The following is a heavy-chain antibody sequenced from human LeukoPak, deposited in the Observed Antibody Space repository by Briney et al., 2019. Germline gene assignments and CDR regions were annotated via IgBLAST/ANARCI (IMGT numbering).Heavy chain of an antibody. V-gene: IGHV4-59*08. D-gene: IGHD3-10*01. CDR2: IYYSGST. CDR1: GGSISSYY. Sequence: PSETLSLTCTVSGGSISSYYWSWIRQPPGKGLEWIGYIYYSGSTNYNPSLKSRVTISVDTSKNQFSLKLSSVTAADTAVYYCARHAELLWFGELFPVSSYFDYWGQGTLVTASS. J-gene: IGHJ4*02. CDR3: ARHAELLWFGELFPVSSYFDY.